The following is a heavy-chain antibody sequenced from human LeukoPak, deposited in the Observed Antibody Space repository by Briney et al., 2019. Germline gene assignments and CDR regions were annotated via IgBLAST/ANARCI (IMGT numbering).Heavy chain of an antibody. CDR2: IYTSGST. J-gene: IGHJ5*02. V-gene: IGHV4-61*02. CDR3: ARGILNWFDP. Sequence: SQTLSLTCTVSGGSISSGSYYWSWNRQPAGKGLEWIGRIYTSGSTNYNPSLKSRVTISVDTSKNQFSLKLSSVTAADTAVYYCARGILNWFDPWGQGILVTVSS. CDR1: GGSISSGSYY.